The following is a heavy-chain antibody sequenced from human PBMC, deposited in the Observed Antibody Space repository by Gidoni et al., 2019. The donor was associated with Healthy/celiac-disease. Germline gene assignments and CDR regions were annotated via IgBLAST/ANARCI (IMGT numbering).Heavy chain of an antibody. D-gene: IGHD4-17*01. CDR2: IYPSDSYT. J-gene: IGHJ6*02. Sequence: EVQLVQPGAEVKKPGESLRISCKGSGYSFPSYWLSWVRQMPGKGLEWMGRIYPSDSYTNYSPSFQGHVTISADKSISTAYLQWSSLKASDTAMYYCARLSDYGDYEGTSGYYYYGMDVWGQGTTVTVSS. CDR1: GYSFPSYW. V-gene: IGHV5-10-1*03. CDR3: ARLSDYGDYEGTSGYYYYGMDV.